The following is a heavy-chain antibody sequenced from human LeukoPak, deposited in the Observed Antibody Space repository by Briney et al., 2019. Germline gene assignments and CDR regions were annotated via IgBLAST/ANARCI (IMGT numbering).Heavy chain of an antibody. D-gene: IGHD3-22*01. CDR2: MQTSGST. Sequence: PSETLSLTCTVSGGSISSYYWSWIRQPAGKGLEWIGRMQTSGSTNNNPSLKSRVTMSVDTSKNQFSLKLSSVTAADTAVYYCARDSGYYFVEWFDPWGQGTLVTVSS. V-gene: IGHV4-4*07. CDR3: ARDSGYYFVEWFDP. CDR1: GGSISSYY. J-gene: IGHJ5*02.